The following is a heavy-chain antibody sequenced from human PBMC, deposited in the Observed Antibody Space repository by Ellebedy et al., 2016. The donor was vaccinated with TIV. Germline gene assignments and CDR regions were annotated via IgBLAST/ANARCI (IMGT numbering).Heavy chain of an antibody. Sequence: GGSLRLXCAASGFIFSSFGVHWVRQAPGMGLEWVAVISYDGNNKYYADSVKGRFTISRDNSKNTVYLQMNSLRAEDTAVYYCARDGVYGVAGHFDYWGQGALVTVSS. V-gene: IGHV3-30*03. CDR1: GFIFSSFG. D-gene: IGHD6-19*01. CDR2: ISYDGNNK. J-gene: IGHJ4*02. CDR3: ARDGVYGVAGHFDY.